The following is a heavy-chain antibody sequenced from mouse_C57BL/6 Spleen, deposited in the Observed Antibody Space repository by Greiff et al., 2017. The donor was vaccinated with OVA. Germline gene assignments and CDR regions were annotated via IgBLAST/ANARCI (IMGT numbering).Heavy chain of an antibody. CDR1: GYTFTSYW. CDR2: IDPSDSDT. D-gene: IGHD4-1*01. Sequence: QVQLQQPGAELVRPGSSVKLSCKASGYTFTSYWMHWVKQRPIQGLEWIGNIDPSDSDTHYNQKFKDKATLTVDKSSSTAYMQLSSLTSEDSAVDYCARGKDWDWDFEVWGTGTTVTVSS. J-gene: IGHJ1*03. CDR3: ARGKDWDWDFEV. V-gene: IGHV1-52*01.